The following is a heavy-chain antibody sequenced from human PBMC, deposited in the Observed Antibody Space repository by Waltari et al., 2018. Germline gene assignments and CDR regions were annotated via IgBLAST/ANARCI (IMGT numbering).Heavy chain of an antibody. D-gene: IGHD4-17*01. CDR2: IYTDDRT. CDR1: GFTVSRKY. Sequence: EVQLVESGGGFVQPGGSLRLSCAASGFTVSRKYMTWVRQAPGKGLGWVSRIYTDDRTFYADSVKGRFTISRHDSTNTLFLQMSGLRVEDTALYYCASRPGGDYPYFDYWGQGTLVTVSS. CDR3: ASRPGGDYPYFDY. J-gene: IGHJ4*02. V-gene: IGHV3-53*04.